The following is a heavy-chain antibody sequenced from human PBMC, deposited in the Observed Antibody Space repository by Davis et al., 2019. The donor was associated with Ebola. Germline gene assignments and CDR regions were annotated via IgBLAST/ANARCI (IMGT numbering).Heavy chain of an antibody. D-gene: IGHD3/OR15-3a*01. CDR3: ARGGLVPAALYL. CDR1: GASITSYY. Sequence: PSETLSLTCTVSGASITSYYWSWIRQPPGKGLEWIGFIAYTGNTIYNPTLKSRVTISGDTSRKQFSLRLSSVTAADSAVYYCARGGLVPAALYLWGQGTMVTVSS. V-gene: IGHV4-59*01. J-gene: IGHJ3*01. CDR2: IAYTGNT.